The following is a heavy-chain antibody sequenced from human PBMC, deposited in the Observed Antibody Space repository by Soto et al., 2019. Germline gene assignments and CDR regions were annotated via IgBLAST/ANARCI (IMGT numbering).Heavy chain of an antibody. V-gene: IGHV4-31*03. CDR2: IYYSGST. Sequence: SETLSLTCTVSGGSISSGGYYWSWIRQHPGKGLEWIGYIYYSGSTYYNPSLKSRVTISADTSKNQFSLKLSSVTAADTAVYYCARVDSRGEGWFDPRGQGTLVTVSS. CDR3: ARVDSRGEGWFDP. CDR1: GGSISSGGYY. D-gene: IGHD6-19*01. J-gene: IGHJ5*02.